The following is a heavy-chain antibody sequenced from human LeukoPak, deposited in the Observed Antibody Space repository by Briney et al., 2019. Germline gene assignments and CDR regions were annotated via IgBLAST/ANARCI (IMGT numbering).Heavy chain of an antibody. V-gene: IGHV4-34*01. CDR1: GGSFSGYY. D-gene: IGHD2-15*01. J-gene: IGHJ3*02. CDR2: INHSGST. Sequence: SETLSLTCAVYGGSFSGYYWSWIRQPPGKGLEWIGEINHSGSTNYNPSLKSRVTISVDTSKNQFSLKLSSVTAADTAVYYCARGGGGGVDPPDFDIWSQGTMVTVSS. CDR3: ARGGGGGVDPPDFDI.